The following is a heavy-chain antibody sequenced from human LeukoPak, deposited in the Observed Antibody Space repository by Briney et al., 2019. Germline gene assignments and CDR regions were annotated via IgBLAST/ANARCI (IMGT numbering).Heavy chain of an antibody. J-gene: IGHJ5*02. CDR3: TRDVSPPYYYDSSGWFDP. D-gene: IGHD3-22*01. CDR1: GFTFGDYA. V-gene: IGHV3-49*04. CDR2: IRSKAYGGTT. Sequence: GGSLRLSCTASGFTFGDYAMSWVRQAPGKGLEWVGFIRSKAYGGTTEYAAPVKGRFTISRDDSKSIAYLQMNSLKTEDTAVYYCTRDVSPPYYYDSSGWFDPWGQGTLVTVSS.